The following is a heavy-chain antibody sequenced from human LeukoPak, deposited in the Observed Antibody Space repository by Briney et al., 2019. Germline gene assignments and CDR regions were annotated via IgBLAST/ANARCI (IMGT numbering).Heavy chain of an antibody. Sequence: GGSLRLSCAASGFTFDDYAMHWVRQAPGKGLEWVSGISWNSGSIGYADSVKGRFTISRDNAKNSLYLQMNSLRAEDTALYYCAKGAYSSGWSNFDYWGQGTLVTVSS. CDR3: AKGAYSSGWSNFDY. V-gene: IGHV3-9*01. D-gene: IGHD6-19*01. CDR2: ISWNSGSI. J-gene: IGHJ4*02. CDR1: GFTFDDYA.